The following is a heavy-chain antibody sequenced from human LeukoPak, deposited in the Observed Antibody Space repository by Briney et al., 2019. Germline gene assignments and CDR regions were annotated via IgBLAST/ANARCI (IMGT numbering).Heavy chain of an antibody. CDR3: ASQRRGYSSYFDY. CDR2: IYRSGST. J-gene: IGHJ4*02. CDR1: GGSISSGSYY. Sequence: SQTLSLTCTVSGGSISSGSYYWGWHRQPAGRGVEWLGRIYRSGSTNYNPSLKRRVTITVDTSKNQFSLKLSSVTAADTAVYYCASQRRGYSSYFDYWGQGTLVTVSS. D-gene: IGHD5-18*01. V-gene: IGHV4-61*02.